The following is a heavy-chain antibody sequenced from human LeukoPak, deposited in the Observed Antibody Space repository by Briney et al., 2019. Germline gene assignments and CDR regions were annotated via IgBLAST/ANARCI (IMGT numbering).Heavy chain of an antibody. D-gene: IGHD1-26*01. V-gene: IGHV5-51*01. J-gene: IGHJ4*02. CDR3: ARRLYSGSYSDY. CDR1: GYSFTSYW. CDR2: I. Sequence: PGESLKISCKGSGYSFTSYWIGWVRQMPGKGLEWMGIIYSPSFQGQVTISADKSINTAYLQWSSLKASDTAMYYCARRLYSGSYSDYWGQGTLVTVSS.